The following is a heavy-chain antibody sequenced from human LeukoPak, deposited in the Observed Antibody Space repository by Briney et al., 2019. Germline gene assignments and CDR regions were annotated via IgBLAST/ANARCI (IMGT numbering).Heavy chain of an antibody. J-gene: IGHJ4*02. CDR3: ATDIGYSSGWYVDY. D-gene: IGHD6-19*01. V-gene: IGHV3-43*02. CDR1: GFTFDKYA. Sequence: GGSLRLSCAASGFTFDKYAMYWVRQAPGKGLEWVSLISGDGGRTYYADSVKGRFTISRDNSKNSLYLQMNSLTTGDTALYYCATDIGYSSGWYVDYWGQGTLVTVSS. CDR2: ISGDGGRT.